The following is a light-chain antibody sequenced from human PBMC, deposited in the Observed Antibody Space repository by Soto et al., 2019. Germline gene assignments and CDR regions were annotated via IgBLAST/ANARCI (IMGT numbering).Light chain of an antibody. V-gene: IGLV1-40*01. CDR2: GNS. J-gene: IGLJ1*01. CDR1: SSNIGAGYD. CDR3: QSYDSSPSGPYV. Sequence: QSVLTQPPSVSGAPGQRVTISCTGSSSNIGAGYDVHWYQQLPGTAPKLLIYGNSNRPSGVPDRFSGSKSGTSASLAITGLQAEDESDYYCQSYDSSPSGPYVLGTGTKVTVL.